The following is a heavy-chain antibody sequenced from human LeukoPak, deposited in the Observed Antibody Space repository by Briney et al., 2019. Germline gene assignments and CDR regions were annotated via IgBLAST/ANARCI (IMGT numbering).Heavy chain of an antibody. Sequence: GGSLRLSCAASGFTFSNFWMNWVRQAPGKGLEWVANIKQDGSVKHYVDSVKGRFTISRDISKSTLYLQMNSLRPEDTAVYYCARSESSWYYFDYWGQGALVTVSS. J-gene: IGHJ4*02. CDR3: ARSESSWYYFDY. CDR1: GFTFSNFW. D-gene: IGHD6-13*01. CDR2: IKQDGSVK. V-gene: IGHV3-7*01.